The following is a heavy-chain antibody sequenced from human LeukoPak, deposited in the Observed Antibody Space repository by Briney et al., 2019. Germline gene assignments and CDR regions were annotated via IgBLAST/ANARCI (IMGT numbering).Heavy chain of an antibody. D-gene: IGHD6-19*01. CDR3: AKDRAGPTDY. Sequence: GGSLRLSCAASGFTFSDHYMDWVRQAPGKGLEWVGRTRNKANSYTTEYAASVKGRFTISRDDSKNSLYLQMNSLKTEDTAVYYCAKDRAGPTDYWGQGTLVTVSS. CDR1: GFTFSDHY. V-gene: IGHV3-72*01. J-gene: IGHJ4*02. CDR2: TRNKANSYTT.